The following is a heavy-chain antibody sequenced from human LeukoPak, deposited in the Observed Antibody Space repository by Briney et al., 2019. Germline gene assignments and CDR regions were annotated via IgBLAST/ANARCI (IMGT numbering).Heavy chain of an antibody. CDR1: RGSIGSFY. CDR3: VRDRSLLGILHWYFDL. D-gene: IGHD7-27*01. CDR2: IFTSGSS. Sequence: PSETLSLTCTVSRGSIGSFYWSWIRRPAGKGLQWIGRIFTSGSSGYNPSLKSRVTMSLDTSKNQISLRLTSLTAADTAIYYCVRDRSLLGILHWYFDLWGRGTPVTVSS. J-gene: IGHJ2*01. V-gene: IGHV4-4*07.